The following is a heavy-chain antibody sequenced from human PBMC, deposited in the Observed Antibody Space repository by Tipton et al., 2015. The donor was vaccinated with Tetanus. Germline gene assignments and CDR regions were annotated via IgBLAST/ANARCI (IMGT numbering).Heavy chain of an antibody. CDR3: ARANNDYPKKGPFDY. Sequence: TLSLTCTVSGGSVRSGDYDWNWIRQPPGKGLEWIGYVHYSGRTNKSPSLKSRVTLSIDKSKNQLSLRLTSVTAADTAVYYCARANNDYPKKGPFDYWGQGARVLVSS. J-gene: IGHJ4*02. D-gene: IGHD5-12*01. CDR1: GGSVRSGDYD. V-gene: IGHV4-61*08. CDR2: VHYSGRT.